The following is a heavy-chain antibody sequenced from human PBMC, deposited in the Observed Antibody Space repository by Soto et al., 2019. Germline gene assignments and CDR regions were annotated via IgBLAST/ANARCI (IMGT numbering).Heavy chain of an antibody. V-gene: IGHV3-23*01. D-gene: IGHD2-15*01. J-gene: IGHJ3*02. CDR2: ISGRGGST. CDR1: GFTFSRYA. Sequence: PGGALRLSCAGSGFTFSRYAMSWGRQAPGKGVEGGSAISGRGGSTYYADSGKGRVTISRDNSKNTLYLQMNSLRAEDTAVYYCAKPPLGYCIGGSCKGNSDAFDIWGQGTMVTVSS. CDR3: AKPPLGYCIGGSCKGNSDAFDI.